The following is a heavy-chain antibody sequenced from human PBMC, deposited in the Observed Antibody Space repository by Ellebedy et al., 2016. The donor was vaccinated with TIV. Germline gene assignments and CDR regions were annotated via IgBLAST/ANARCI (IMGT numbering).Heavy chain of an antibody. V-gene: IGHV3-23*01. J-gene: IGHJ4*02. CDR1: GFTFSRHA. CDR2: IGGIGITT. D-gene: IGHD2/OR15-2a*01. CDR3: ARDPNEEYVNDY. Sequence: PGGSLRLSCAASGFTFSRHAMPWVRQAPGKGLEWVSVIGGIGITTYYADSVKGRFTISRDNSNSTLYMQMNSLRAEDTAVYYWARDPNEEYVNDYWGQGVLVTVSS.